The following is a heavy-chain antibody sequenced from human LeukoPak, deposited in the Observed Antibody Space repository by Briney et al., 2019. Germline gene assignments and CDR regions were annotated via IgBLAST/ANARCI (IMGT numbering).Heavy chain of an antibody. CDR2: MNPNSGNT. CDR3: ARGGYVWGSYRYDIDY. D-gene: IGHD3-16*02. V-gene: IGHV1-8*02. Sequence: ASVKVSCKASGYTFTSYGISWVRQAPGQGLEWMGWMNPNSGNTGYAQKFQGRVTMTRNTSISTAYMELSSLRSEDTAVYYCARGGYVWGSYRYDIDYWGQGTLVTVSS. J-gene: IGHJ4*02. CDR1: GYTFTSYG.